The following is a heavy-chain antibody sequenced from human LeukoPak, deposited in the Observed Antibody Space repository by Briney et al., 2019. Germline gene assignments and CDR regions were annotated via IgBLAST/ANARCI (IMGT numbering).Heavy chain of an antibody. CDR2: IYSGGST. Sequence: PGGSLRLSCAASGFTISSNYMSWVRQAPGKGLEWVSVIYSGGSTYYTDSVKGRFTISRHNSKNTLYLQMNSLRAEDTAVYYCARVSAAGREFFDYWGQGTLVTVSS. CDR1: GFTISSNY. D-gene: IGHD6-13*01. V-gene: IGHV3-53*04. J-gene: IGHJ4*02. CDR3: ARVSAAGREFFDY.